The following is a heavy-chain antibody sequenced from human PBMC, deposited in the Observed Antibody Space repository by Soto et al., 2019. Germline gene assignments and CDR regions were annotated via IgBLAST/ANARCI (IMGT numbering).Heavy chain of an antibody. V-gene: IGHV3-74*01. CDR1: GFTFSSFW. D-gene: IGHD5-18*01. J-gene: IGHJ4*02. Sequence: EVQLVESGGGLVQPGGSLRLSCAVSGFTFSSFWMHWVRQAPGEGLVWVSRINTDGSSTSYAVSVKGRFTISRDNAKNTLYLQMSSLRVEDTAIYYCAKGGGDTFGLSYWGQGTLVTVSS. CDR3: AKGGGDTFGLSY. CDR2: INTDGSST.